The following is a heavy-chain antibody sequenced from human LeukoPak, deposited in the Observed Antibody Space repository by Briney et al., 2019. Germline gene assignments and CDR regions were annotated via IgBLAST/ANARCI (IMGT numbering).Heavy chain of an antibody. CDR1: GGSISSGFYY. V-gene: IGHV4-61*02. CDR3: ASTDSNGGAFDS. J-gene: IGHJ3*02. CDR2: VYASRST. D-gene: IGHD3-22*01. Sequence: SETLSLTCTVSGGSISSGFYYWSWIRQPAGKGLEWIGRVYASRSTNYNPSLKSRVTISIDTSKNQFSLNLSSVTAADTAIYYCASTDSNGGAFDSWGRGTVVTVSS.